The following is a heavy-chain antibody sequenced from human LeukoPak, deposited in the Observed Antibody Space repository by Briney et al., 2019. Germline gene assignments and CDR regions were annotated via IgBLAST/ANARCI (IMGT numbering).Heavy chain of an antibody. CDR2: IRSKAYGGTT. V-gene: IGHV3-49*03. CDR1: GFTFGDYA. Sequence: GGSLRLSCTASGFTFGDYAMSWFRQAPGKGLEWVGFIRSKAYGGTTEYAASVKGRFTISRDDSKSIAYLQMNSLKTEDTAVYFCTRGSSYYYDSSGHLSYWGQGTLVTVSS. CDR3: TRGSSYYYDSSGHLSY. J-gene: IGHJ4*02. D-gene: IGHD3-22*01.